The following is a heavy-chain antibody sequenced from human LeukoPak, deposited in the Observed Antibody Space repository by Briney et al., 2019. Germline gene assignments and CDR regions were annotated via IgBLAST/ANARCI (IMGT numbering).Heavy chain of an antibody. CDR1: GGSISSYY. D-gene: IGHD3-10*01. V-gene: IGHV4-4*07. J-gene: IGHJ3*02. CDR3: ASYGEEDAFDI. CDR2: IYYRGTT. Sequence: SETLSLTCTVSGGSISSYYWSWIRQPAGKGLEWLGTIYYRGTTYYNPSLKSRVTISVDTSKNQFSLRLNSVTAADTAVYYCASYGEEDAFDIWGQGTMVTVSS.